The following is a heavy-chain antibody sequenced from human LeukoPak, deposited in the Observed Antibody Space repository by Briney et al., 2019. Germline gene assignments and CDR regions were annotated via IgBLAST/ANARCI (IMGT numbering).Heavy chain of an antibody. CDR2: INPSGGST. CDR1: VYTFTSYY. D-gene: IGHD6-19*01. J-gene: IGHJ5*02. CDR3: ARGIAVAGPDP. Sequence: ASVKLSCKASVYTFTSYYMHWVRQAPGQGLEWMGIINPSGGSTSYAQKFQGRVTMTRDMSTSTVYMELSSLRSEDTAVYYCARGIAVAGPDPWGQGTLVTVSS. V-gene: IGHV1-46*01.